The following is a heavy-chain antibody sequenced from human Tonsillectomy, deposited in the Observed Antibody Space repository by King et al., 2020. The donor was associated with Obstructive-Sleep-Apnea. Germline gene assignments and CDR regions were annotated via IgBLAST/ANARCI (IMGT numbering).Heavy chain of an antibody. CDR3: ATFVLRYFDWSPPPPGY. D-gene: IGHD3-9*01. CDR2: ISGSGGST. CDR1: GFTFSSYA. Sequence: DVQLVESGGGLVQPGGSLRLSCAASGFTFSSYAMSWVRQAPGKGLEWVSAISGSGGSTYYADSVKGRFTISRDNSKNTLYLQMNSLRAEDTAVYYCATFVLRYFDWSPPPPGYWGQGTLVTVSS. V-gene: IGHV3-23*04. J-gene: IGHJ4*02.